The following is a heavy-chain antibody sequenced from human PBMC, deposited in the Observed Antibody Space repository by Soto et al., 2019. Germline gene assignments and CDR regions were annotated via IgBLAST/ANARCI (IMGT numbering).Heavy chain of an antibody. CDR2: ISSGSDFI. D-gene: IGHD1-26*01. J-gene: IGHJ5*02. Sequence: EVQVVESGGGLVKPGGSLRLSCNFSFSMYSMDWVRQAPGKGREWVASISSGSDFIKYADSVKGRFTISRDNTKISVSLQMSSLRVEDTAMYYCTRDQGGSYDSWFDPWGRGTLVTVSS. CDR1: FSMYS. V-gene: IGHV3-21*02. CDR3: TRDQGGSYDSWFDP.